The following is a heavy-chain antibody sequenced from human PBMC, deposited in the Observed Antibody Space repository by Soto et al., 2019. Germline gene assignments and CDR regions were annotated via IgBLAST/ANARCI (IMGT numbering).Heavy chain of an antibody. CDR1: GFGFSVFG. J-gene: IGHJ5*01. Sequence: GGSLRLSCLSSGFGFSVFGMTRVRRFPGKGLYWVAVISNDGSKTYYVESVEGRFTIARGESKTPLYLNMDSLRVGDTAFYYCAKDKVPYSYYWTRQGWFDWWGQGT. CDR3: AKDKVPYSYYWTRQGWFDW. CDR2: ISNDGSKT. D-gene: IGHD3-3*01. V-gene: IGHV3-30*18.